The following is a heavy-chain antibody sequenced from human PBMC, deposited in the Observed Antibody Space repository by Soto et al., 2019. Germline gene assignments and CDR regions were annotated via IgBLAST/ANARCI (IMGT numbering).Heavy chain of an antibody. J-gene: IGHJ4*02. Sequence: GGSLRLFCAASGFTFSSYAMSWVRQAPGKGLEWVSAISGSGGSTYYADSVKGRFTISRDNSKNTLYLQMNSLRAEDTAVYYCAKDYGVAGAVDYWGQGTLVTVSS. CDR3: AKDYGVAGAVDY. CDR2: ISGSGGST. D-gene: IGHD6-19*01. CDR1: GFTFSSYA. V-gene: IGHV3-23*01.